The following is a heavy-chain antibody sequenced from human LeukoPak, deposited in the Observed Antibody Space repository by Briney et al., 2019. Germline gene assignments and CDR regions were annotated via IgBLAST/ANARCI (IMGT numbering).Heavy chain of an antibody. CDR3: AITGGDTAMVDY. J-gene: IGHJ4*02. CDR2: IYHSGST. V-gene: IGHV4-38-2*02. CDR1: GYSISSGYY. Sequence: PSETLSLTCTVSGYSISSGYYWGWIRQPPGKGLEWIGSIYHSGSTYYNPSLKSRVTISVDTSKNQFSLKLSSVTAADTAVYYCAITGGDTAMVDYWGQGTLVTVSS. D-gene: IGHD5-18*01.